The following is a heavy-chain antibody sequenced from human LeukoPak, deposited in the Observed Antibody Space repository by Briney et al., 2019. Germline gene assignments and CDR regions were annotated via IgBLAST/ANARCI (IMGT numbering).Heavy chain of an antibody. J-gene: IGHJ6*02. V-gene: IGHV1-69*01. CDR3: ASPGDFWSGYYQYYYYGMDV. D-gene: IGHD3-3*01. CDR1: GGTFSSYA. Sequence: SVKVSCKASGGTFSSYAISWVRQAPGQGLEWMRGIIPIFGTANYAQKFQGRVTITADESTSTAYMELSSLRSEDTAVYYCASPGDFWSGYYQYYYYGMDVWGQGTTVTVSS. CDR2: IIPIFGTA.